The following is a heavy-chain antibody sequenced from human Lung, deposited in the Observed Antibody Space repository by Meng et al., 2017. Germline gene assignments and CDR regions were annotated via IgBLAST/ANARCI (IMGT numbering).Heavy chain of an antibody. D-gene: IGHD4-11*01. CDR1: GGSSINYY. J-gene: IGHJ4*02. CDR2: INHIGST. CDR3: ARGPTTMAHDFDY. Sequence: VQLDVWGEGRCNPVSTLSLTYVVPGGSSINYYGRWIRQTPVKGLELVGEINHIGSTNYNPSLESRATISVDTSQNNLSLKLSSVTAADSAVYYCARGPTTMAHDFDYWGQGTLVTVSS. V-gene: IGHV4-34*01.